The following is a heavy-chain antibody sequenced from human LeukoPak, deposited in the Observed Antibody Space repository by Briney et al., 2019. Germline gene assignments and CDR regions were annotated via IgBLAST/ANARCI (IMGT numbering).Heavy chain of an antibody. CDR1: GYSISTGHY. D-gene: IGHD6-6*01. V-gene: IGHV4-38-2*02. Sequence: SVTLSLTCIVSGYSISTGHYWGWIRQSPGKGLEWIGTIHRSEGPYYNPSLRRRLTISVDTSKNQFSLKLTSVTAADTAVYYCSRSLKDINSSGGYDYWGQGSLVTVSS. CDR2: IHRSEGP. CDR3: SRSLKDINSSGGYDY. J-gene: IGHJ4*02.